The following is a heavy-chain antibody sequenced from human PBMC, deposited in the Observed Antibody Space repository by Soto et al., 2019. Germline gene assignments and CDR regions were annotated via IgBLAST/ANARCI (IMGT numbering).Heavy chain of an antibody. V-gene: IGHV3-23*01. Sequence: GESLKISCAASGFTFSSYAMSWVRQAPGKGLEWVSAISGSGGSTYYADSVKGRFTISRDNSKNTLYLQMNSLRAEDTAVYYCAKDGPAAGDFDYWGQGTLVTVSS. D-gene: IGHD6-13*01. J-gene: IGHJ4*02. CDR3: AKDGPAAGDFDY. CDR1: GFTFSSYA. CDR2: ISGSGGST.